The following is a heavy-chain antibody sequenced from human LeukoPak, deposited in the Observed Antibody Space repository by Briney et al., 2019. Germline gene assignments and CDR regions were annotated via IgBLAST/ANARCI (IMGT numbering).Heavy chain of an antibody. D-gene: IGHD2-2*01. V-gene: IGHV1-2*02. CDR2: INPNSGGT. CDR1: GYTFTGYY. Sequence: ASVKVSCKASGYTFTGYYMHWVRQAPGQGLEWMGWINPNSGGTNYAQKFQGRVTMTRDTSISTAYMELSRLRSDDTAVYYCARDLWIVVVPAATYDAFDIWGQGTMVTVSS. J-gene: IGHJ3*02. CDR3: ARDLWIVVVPAATYDAFDI.